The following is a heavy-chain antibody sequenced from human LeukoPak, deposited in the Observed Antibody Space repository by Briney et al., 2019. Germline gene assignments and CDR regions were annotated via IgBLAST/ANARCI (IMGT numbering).Heavy chain of an antibody. J-gene: IGHJ6*03. V-gene: IGHV4-34*01. Sequence: SETLSLTCAVYGGSFSGYYWSWIRQPPGKGLEWIGEINHSGSTNYNPSLKSRATMSVDTSKNQFSLKLSSVTAADTAVYYCARESAVRGVIQGTGNMDVWGKGTTVTISS. CDR1: GGSFSGYY. D-gene: IGHD3-10*01. CDR2: INHSGST. CDR3: ARESAVRGVIQGTGNMDV.